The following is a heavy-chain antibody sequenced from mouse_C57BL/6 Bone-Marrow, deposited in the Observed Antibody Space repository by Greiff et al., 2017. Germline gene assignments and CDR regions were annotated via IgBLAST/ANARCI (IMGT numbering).Heavy chain of an antibody. D-gene: IGHD1-1*01. CDR1: GFNIKDDY. V-gene: IGHV14-4*01. CDR2: IDPENGDT. J-gene: IGHJ3*01. Sequence: VQLQQSGAELVRPGASVKLSCTASGFNIKDDYMHWVKQRPEQGLEWIGWIDPENGDTEYASKFQGQATITADKSSNTAYLQLSSLTSEDTAVYCCTADYYGSSSFAYWGQGTLVTVSA. CDR3: TADYYGSSSFAY.